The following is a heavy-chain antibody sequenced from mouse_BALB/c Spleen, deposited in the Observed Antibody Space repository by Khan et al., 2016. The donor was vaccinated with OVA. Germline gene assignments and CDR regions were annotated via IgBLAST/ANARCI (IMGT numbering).Heavy chain of an antibody. V-gene: IGHV1-7*01. CDR2: INPTTGYT. CDR3: ARDRIDY. CDR1: GYTFTTYW. J-gene: IGHJ2*01. Sequence: VPLQQSGAELAKPGASVKMSCKASGYTFTTYWIHWVKQRPGQGLEWIGYINPTTGYTDYNQKFKDKATLSADKSSSTAYMQLSSLTSEDSAVYYCARDRIDYWGQGTTLTVSA.